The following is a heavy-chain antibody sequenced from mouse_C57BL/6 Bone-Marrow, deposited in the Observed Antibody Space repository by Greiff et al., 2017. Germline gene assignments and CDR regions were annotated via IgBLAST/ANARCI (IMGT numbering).Heavy chain of an antibody. J-gene: IGHJ4*01. V-gene: IGHV1-55*01. CDR1: GYTFTSYW. Sequence: QVQLQQPGAELVKPGASVKMSCKASGYTFTSYWITWVKQRPGQGLEWIGEIYPGSGSTNYNEKFKSKATLTVDTSSSTAYMQLSSLTSEDSAVYYCARGDGYYTHYYAMDYWGQGTSVTVSS. CDR2: IYPGSGST. D-gene: IGHD2-3*01. CDR3: ARGDGYYTHYYAMDY.